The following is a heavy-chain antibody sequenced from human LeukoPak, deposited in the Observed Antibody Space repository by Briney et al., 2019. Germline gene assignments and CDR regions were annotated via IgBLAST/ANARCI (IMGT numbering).Heavy chain of an antibody. CDR1: GFTFSSYS. V-gene: IGHV3-21*04. Sequence: GGSLRLSCAASGFTFSSYSMNWVRQAPGKGLEWVSSISSSSSYIYYADSVKGRFTISRDNAKNSLYLQMNSLRAEDTAVYYCAKDRRYYYDSSGWYFDYWGQGTLVTVSS. D-gene: IGHD3-22*01. CDR3: AKDRRYYYDSSGWYFDY. CDR2: ISSSSSYI. J-gene: IGHJ4*02.